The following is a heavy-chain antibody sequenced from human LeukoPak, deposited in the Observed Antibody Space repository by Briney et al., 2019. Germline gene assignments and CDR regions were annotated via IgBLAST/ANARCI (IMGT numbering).Heavy chain of an antibody. D-gene: IGHD1-1*01. CDR1: GFSFSSYT. CDR2: ISSGSGAI. J-gene: IGHJ4*02. CDR3: ARDRYLGLDY. Sequence: GGSLRLSCTASGFSFSSYTMNWVRQAPGKGLEWVPYISSGSGAIYYADSVKGRFTISRDNAENSLYLQMNSLRVEDTAVYYCARDRYLGLDYWGQGTLVTVSS. V-gene: IGHV3-48*01.